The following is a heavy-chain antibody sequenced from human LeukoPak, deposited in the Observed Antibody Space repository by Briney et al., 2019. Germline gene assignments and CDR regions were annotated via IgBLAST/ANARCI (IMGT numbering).Heavy chain of an antibody. J-gene: IGHJ4*02. CDR1: GFTFNSAG. CDR3: VKERGNSGWSPFDF. Sequence: SGGSLRPSCSASGFTFNSAGMHWVRQAPGKGLDYISSINKIGTTTYYADSAKGRLTISRDNSKNTLYLQMTSLRIEDTAIYYCVKERGNSGWSPFDFWGQGTLVTVSS. V-gene: IGHV3-64D*06. CDR2: INKIGTTT. D-gene: IGHD6-19*01.